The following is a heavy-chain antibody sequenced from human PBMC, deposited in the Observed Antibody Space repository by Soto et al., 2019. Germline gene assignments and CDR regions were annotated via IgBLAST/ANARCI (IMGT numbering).Heavy chain of an antibody. V-gene: IGHV4-39*01. CDR3: VRHAQWTIRAY. CDR1: GGSISSGGYY. D-gene: IGHD6-19*01. CDR2: IFYSGDI. Sequence: PSETLSLTCTVSGGSISSGGYYWSWIRQHPGKGLEWIGSIFYSGDIMYNPSLQSRLTLSVDTSKNQFSLKLSSVTAADTAVYYCVRHAQWTIRAYWGQGSLVTVSS. J-gene: IGHJ4*02.